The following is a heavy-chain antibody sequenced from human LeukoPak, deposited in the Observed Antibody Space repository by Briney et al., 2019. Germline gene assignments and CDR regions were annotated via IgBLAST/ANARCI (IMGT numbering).Heavy chain of an antibody. CDR2: INSDGSST. Sequence: GGSLRLSCVASGFTFSDYWMHWVRQAPGKGLVWVSRINSDGSSTSDADSVKGRFTISRDNAKNTVYLLMNSLRAEDTAVYYCARRSGALSLDYWGQGTLVTVSS. D-gene: IGHD1-1*01. V-gene: IGHV3-74*01. CDR1: GFTFSDYW. J-gene: IGHJ4*02. CDR3: ARRSGALSLDY.